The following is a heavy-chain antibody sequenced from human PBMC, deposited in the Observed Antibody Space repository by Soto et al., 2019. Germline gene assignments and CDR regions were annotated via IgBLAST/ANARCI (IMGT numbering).Heavy chain of an antibody. CDR2: IYSGGST. V-gene: IGHV3-66*01. J-gene: IGHJ6*02. Sequence: QAPGKGLEWVSVIYSGGSTYYADSVKGRFTISRDNSKNTLYLQMNSLRAEDTAVYYCARSKTLPKDDYYYGMDVWGQGT. CDR3: ARSKTLPKDDYYYGMDV.